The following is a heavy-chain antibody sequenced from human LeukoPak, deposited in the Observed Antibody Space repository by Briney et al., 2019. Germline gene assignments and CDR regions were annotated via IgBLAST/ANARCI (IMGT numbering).Heavy chain of an antibody. CDR2: IIPIFGTA. CDR3: ARHHEGGYYYDSSGYPRAGNWFDP. Sequence: GASVKVSCKASGGTFSSYAISWVRQAPGQGLEWMGGIIPIFGTANYAQKFQGRVTITADESTSTAYMELSSLRSEDTAVYYCARHHEGGYYYDSSGYPRAGNWFDPWGQGTLVTVSS. V-gene: IGHV1-69*13. D-gene: IGHD3-22*01. CDR1: GGTFSSYA. J-gene: IGHJ5*02.